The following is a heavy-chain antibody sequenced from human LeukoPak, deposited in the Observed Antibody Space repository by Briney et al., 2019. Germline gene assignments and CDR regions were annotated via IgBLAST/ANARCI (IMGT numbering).Heavy chain of an antibody. CDR3: ARGGGGPGIAAAGTPFYYSDY. CDR1: GGSFSGYY. Sequence: PSETLSLTCAVYGGSFSGYYWSWIRQPPGKGLEWIGEINHSGSTNYNPSLKSRVTISVDTSKNQFSLKLSSVTAADTAVYYCARGGGGPGIAAAGTPFYYSDYWGQGTLVTVSS. CDR2: INHSGST. D-gene: IGHD6-13*01. V-gene: IGHV4-34*01. J-gene: IGHJ4*02.